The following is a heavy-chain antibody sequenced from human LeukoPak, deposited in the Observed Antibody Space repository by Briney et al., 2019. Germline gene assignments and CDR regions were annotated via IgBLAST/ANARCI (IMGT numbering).Heavy chain of an antibody. CDR3: ANLRYSSGWYEGDS. D-gene: IGHD6-19*01. CDR2: ISYDGSNK. Sequence: GGSLRLSCAASGFTFSSYGMHWVRQAPGKGPEWVAVISYDGSNKYYADSVKGRFTISRDNSKNTLYLQMNSLRAEDTAVYYCANLRYSSGWYEGDSWGQGTLVTVSS. CDR1: GFTFSSYG. J-gene: IGHJ4*02. V-gene: IGHV3-30*18.